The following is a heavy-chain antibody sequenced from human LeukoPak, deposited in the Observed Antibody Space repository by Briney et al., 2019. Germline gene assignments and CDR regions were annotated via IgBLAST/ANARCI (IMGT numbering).Heavy chain of an antibody. J-gene: IGHJ4*02. CDR1: GYTFTSYY. CDR3: AREKSYYYGSGTMGVDY. V-gene: IGHV1-46*01. CDR2: INPSGGST. D-gene: IGHD3-10*01. Sequence: ASVKVSCKASGYTFTSYYMHWVRQAPGQGLEWMGIINPSGGSTSYAQKFQGRVTMTRDTSTSTVYMELSSLRSEDTAVYYCAREKSYYYGSGTMGVDYWGQGTLVTVSS.